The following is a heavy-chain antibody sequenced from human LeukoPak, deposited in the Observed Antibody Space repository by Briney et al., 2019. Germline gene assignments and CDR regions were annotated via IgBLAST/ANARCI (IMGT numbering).Heavy chain of an antibody. Sequence: GGSLRLSCAASGFTFSSYEMNWVRQAPGRGLEWVSYISSSGSTIYYADSVKGRFTISRDNAKNSLYLQMNSLRAEDTAVYYCARVRITISSRRGFDYWGQGTLVTVSS. J-gene: IGHJ4*02. CDR2: ISSSGSTI. V-gene: IGHV3-48*03. D-gene: IGHD3-9*01. CDR3: ARVRITISSRRGFDY. CDR1: GFTFSSYE.